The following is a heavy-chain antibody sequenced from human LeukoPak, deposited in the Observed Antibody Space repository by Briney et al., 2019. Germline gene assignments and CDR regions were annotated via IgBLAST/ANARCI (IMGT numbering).Heavy chain of an antibody. CDR1: GFTFSSYA. V-gene: IGHV3-23*01. Sequence: GGSLRLSCAASGFTFSSYAMSWVRQAPGKGLEWVSAISGSGGSTYYADSVKGRFTISRDNAKNSLYLQMNSLRAEDTAVYYCASNSGSYYGFDWFDPWGQGTLVTVSS. CDR3: ASNSGSYYGFDWFDP. CDR2: ISGSGGST. J-gene: IGHJ5*02. D-gene: IGHD1-26*01.